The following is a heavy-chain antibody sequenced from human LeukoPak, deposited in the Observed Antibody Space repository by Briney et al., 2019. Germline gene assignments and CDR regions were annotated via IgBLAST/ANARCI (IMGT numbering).Heavy chain of an antibody. CDR1: GYTFTSYG. Sequence: ASVTVSFMASGYTFTSYGISWVRQAPGQGLEGMGWISAYKGNTNYAQKLQGRVTMTTDTSTSTAYMELRSLRSDDTAVYYCARERVDFWSSDPDYWGQGTLVTVSS. CDR2: ISAYKGNT. D-gene: IGHD3-3*01. CDR3: ARERVDFWSSDPDY. J-gene: IGHJ4*02. V-gene: IGHV1-18*01.